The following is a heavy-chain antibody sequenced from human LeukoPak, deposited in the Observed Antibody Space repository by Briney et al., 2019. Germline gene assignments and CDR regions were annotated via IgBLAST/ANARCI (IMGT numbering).Heavy chain of an antibody. V-gene: IGHV3-38-3*01. Sequence: GGSLRLSCAASGFTVSSNEMSWVRQAPGKGLEWVSSISGGSTYYADSRKGRFTISRDNSKNTLYLQMNSLRAEDTAVYYCAKDKAPITIFGVVIQGPDYWGQGTLVTVSS. CDR1: GFTVSSNE. D-gene: IGHD3-3*01. J-gene: IGHJ4*02. CDR3: AKDKAPITIFGVVIQGPDY. CDR2: ISGGST.